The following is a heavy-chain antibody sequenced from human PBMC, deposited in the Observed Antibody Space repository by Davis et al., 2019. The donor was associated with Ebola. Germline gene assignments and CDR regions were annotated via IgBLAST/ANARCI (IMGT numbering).Heavy chain of an antibody. CDR1: GFTFSSYA. J-gene: IGHJ5*02. D-gene: IGHD3-3*01. V-gene: IGHV3-30*04. CDR2: ISYDGSNK. CDR3: AKGTIPSSGA. Sequence: GESLKISCAASGFTFSSYAMHWVRQAPGKGLEWVAVISYDGSNKYYADSVKGRFTISRDNSKNTLYLQMNSLRAEDTAVYYCAKGTIPSSGAWGQGTLVTVSS.